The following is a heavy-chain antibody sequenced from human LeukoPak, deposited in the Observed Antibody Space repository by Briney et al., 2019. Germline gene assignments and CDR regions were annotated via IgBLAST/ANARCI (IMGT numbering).Heavy chain of an antibody. CDR2: ISGSGGST. CDR3: AKLSPQQSLVLGEYLEH. V-gene: IGHV3-23*01. CDR1: GFAFSSYA. Sequence: GASLRLFCAASGFAFSSYAMSWGRQAPGKGLEVVSAISGSGGSTYYADSVKGRFTISRCNAKNPLYLQMNRLRAEETAVYYCAKLSPQQSLVLGEYLEHWAQGPQVSVSS. D-gene: IGHD6-19*01. J-gene: IGHJ4*02.